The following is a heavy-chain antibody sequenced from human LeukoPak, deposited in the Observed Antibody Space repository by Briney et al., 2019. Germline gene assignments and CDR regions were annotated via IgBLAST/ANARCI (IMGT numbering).Heavy chain of an antibody. CDR3: VRHKQPLGANDY. CDR2: IYPGDSDT. D-gene: IGHD4/OR15-4a*01. V-gene: IGHV5-51*01. J-gene: IGHJ4*02. CDR1: GYSFSSNW. Sequence: GESLKISCKGSGYSFSSNWIAWVRHMPGKGLEWMGIIYPGDSDTRYSPSFQGQVTFSADKSINTAYLQWSNLKASDTAMYYCVRHKQPLGANDYWGQGTLVTVSS.